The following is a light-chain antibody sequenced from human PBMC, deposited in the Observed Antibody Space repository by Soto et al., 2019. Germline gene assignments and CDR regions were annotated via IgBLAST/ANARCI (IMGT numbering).Light chain of an antibody. J-gene: IGLJ2*01. CDR3: ASWDDSLNGVV. CDR1: GSDVGNYNL. CDR2: EGT. V-gene: IGLV2-23*01. Sequence: QSALTQPASVAGSPGQSITISCTGSGSDVGNYNLLSWYQQHPDKAPKLIISEGTKRPSGVSNRFSGSGSGNTASLTISALQADDEALYYCASWDDSLNGVVFGGGTKVTVL.